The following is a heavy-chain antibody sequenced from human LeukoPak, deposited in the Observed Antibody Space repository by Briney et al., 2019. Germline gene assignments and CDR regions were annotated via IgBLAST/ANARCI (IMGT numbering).Heavy chain of an antibody. Sequence: GRSLRLSCAASGFTLSSYAMHWVRQAPGKRLEWVAVISYDGSNKYYADSVKGRFTISRDNSKNTLYLQMNSLRAEDTAVYYCVRGYDILTGYYIDYWGQGTLVTVSS. J-gene: IGHJ4*02. CDR1: GFTLSSYA. CDR2: ISYDGSNK. D-gene: IGHD3-9*01. CDR3: VRGYDILTGYYIDY. V-gene: IGHV3-30-3*01.